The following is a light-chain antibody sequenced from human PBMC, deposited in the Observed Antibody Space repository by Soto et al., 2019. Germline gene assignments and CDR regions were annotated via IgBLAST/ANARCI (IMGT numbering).Light chain of an antibody. CDR1: QSVSSY. CDR3: QQRSNCPPVS. CDR2: DAS. Sequence: EIVLTQSPATLFLSPGERATLSCRASQSVSSYLAWYQQTPGQAPRLLLYDASSRATGIPARFSGSGSGTDFTLTISRLVPEDFAVYYCQQRSNCPPVSFGQGTRREIK. V-gene: IGKV3-11*01. J-gene: IGKJ5*01.